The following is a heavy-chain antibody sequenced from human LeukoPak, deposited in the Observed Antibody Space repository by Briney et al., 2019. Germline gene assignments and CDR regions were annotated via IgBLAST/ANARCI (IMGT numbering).Heavy chain of an antibody. CDR1: GGSISSGGYY. D-gene: IGHD5-24*01. V-gene: IGHV4-31*03. CDR2: IYYSGST. J-gene: IGHJ4*02. CDR3: ARDGYNYFDY. Sequence: SQTLFLTCTVSGGSISSGGYYWSWIRQRPGKGLEWIGYIYYSGSTYYNPSLKSRVTISVDTSKNQFSLKLSSVTAADTAVYYCARDGYNYFDYWGQGTLVTVSS.